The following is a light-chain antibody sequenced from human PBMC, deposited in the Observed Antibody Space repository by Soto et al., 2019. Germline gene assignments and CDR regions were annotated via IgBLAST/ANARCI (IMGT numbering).Light chain of an antibody. CDR3: QQYNNWPPGT. CDR1: QSVSSSY. Sequence: EIWLTQYPGTLSLSPGERATLSCGGGQSVSSSYLAWYQQKPRQAPRLLIYGASSRATGIPVRFSGSGSATEFTLPISSLQPADFAAYYCQQYNNWPPGTFGQGTKVDIK. CDR2: GAS. V-gene: IGKV3-15*01. J-gene: IGKJ1*01.